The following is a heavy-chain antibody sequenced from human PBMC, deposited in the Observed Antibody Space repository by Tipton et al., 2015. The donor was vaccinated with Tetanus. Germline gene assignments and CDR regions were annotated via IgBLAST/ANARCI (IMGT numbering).Heavy chain of an antibody. CDR2: IGDTEFVT. CDR3: ARGRERCRGTNCHRATDY. D-gene: IGHD2-2*01. Sequence: SLRLSCEASGFTFSSYPMHRVRQAPGKGLEWVSAIGDTEFVTYYADSLKGRFTISRDNSKNTLSLQMISLRAEDTAIYYCARGRERCRGTNCHRATDYWGQGTLVTVSS. V-gene: IGHV3-23*01. CDR1: GFTFSSYP. J-gene: IGHJ4*02.